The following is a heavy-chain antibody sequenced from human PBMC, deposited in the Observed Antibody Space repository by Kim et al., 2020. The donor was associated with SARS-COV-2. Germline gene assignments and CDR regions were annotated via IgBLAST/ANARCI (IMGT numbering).Heavy chain of an antibody. CDR2: IIPIFGTA. D-gene: IGHD3-10*01. V-gene: IGHV1-69*13. CDR1: GGTFSSYA. Sequence: SVKVSCKASGGTFSSYAISWVRQAPGQGLEWMGGIIPIFGTANYAQKFQGRVTITADESTSTAYMELSSLRSEDTAVYYFARGGEYYGSGSYYLFDPWGQGTLVTVSS. CDR3: ARGGEYYGSGSYYLFDP. J-gene: IGHJ5*02.